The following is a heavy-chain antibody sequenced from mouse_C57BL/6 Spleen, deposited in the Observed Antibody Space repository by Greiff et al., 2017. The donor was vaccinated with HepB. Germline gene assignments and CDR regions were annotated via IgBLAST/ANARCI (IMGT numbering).Heavy chain of an antibody. Sequence: VQLQQSGPELVKPGASVKIPCKASGYTFTDYNMDWVKQSHGKSLEWIGDINPNNGGTIYNQKFKGKATLTVDKSSSTAYMELRSLTSEDTAVYYCARKGCNYWYFDVWGTGTTVTVAS. J-gene: IGHJ1*03. CDR2: INPNNGGT. CDR1: GYTFTDYN. CDR3: ARKGCNYWYFDV. V-gene: IGHV1-18*01.